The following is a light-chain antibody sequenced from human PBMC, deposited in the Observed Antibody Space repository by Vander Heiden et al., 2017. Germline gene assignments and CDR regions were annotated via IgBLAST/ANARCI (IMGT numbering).Light chain of an antibody. Sequence: SALTQPASVSGSPGQSITFPCTGTSSDVGGYDSVSWYQQHPGKVPRLMIYDVTNRPSGVSNRFSGSKSGNTASLTISGLQAEDEADYYCSSFTSTSTLVFGTGTKVTVL. J-gene: IGLJ1*01. V-gene: IGLV2-14*03. CDR2: DVT. CDR1: SSDVGGYDS. CDR3: SSFTSTSTLV.